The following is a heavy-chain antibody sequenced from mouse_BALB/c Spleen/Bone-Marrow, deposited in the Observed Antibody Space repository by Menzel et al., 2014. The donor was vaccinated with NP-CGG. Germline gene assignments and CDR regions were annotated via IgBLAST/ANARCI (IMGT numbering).Heavy chain of an antibody. D-gene: IGHD2-3*01. Sequence: VQLKESGGGLVQPGGSLKLSCAASGFDFSSYWMSWVRQAPGKGLQWIGEINPESNTINYTPSLKDKFIISRDNAKNTLFLQMRKVRSEDTALYCCARLGYYGWFAYWGQGTLVTVSA. CDR1: GFDFSSYW. J-gene: IGHJ3*01. V-gene: IGHV4-1*02. CDR2: INPESNTI. CDR3: ARLGYYGWFAY.